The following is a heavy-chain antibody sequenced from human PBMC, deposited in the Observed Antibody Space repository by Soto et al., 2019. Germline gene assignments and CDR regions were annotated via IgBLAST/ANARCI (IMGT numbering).Heavy chain of an antibody. V-gene: IGHV3-33*01. CDR2: IRYDATYK. CDR1: GFIFSHFG. CDR3: ARFNGDDYSGAFDV. J-gene: IGHJ3*01. Sequence: ESVGGVVQPGRSLRLSCAASGFIFSHFGMNWVRQAPGKGLEWVAVIRYDATYKAYAESVKGRFTISRENSKNTASLQMDSLRVEDMAVYYCARFNGDDYSGAFDVWGQGTVVTVSS. D-gene: IGHD4-17*01.